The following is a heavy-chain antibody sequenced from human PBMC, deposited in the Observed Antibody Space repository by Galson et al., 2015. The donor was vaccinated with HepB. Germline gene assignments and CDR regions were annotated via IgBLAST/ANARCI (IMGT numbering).Heavy chain of an antibody. D-gene: IGHD5-18*01. J-gene: IGHJ4*02. CDR2: MNPNSGNT. Sequence: SVKVSCKASGYTFTSYDINWVRQATGQGLEWMGWMNPNSGNTGYAQKFQGRVTMTRDTSISTAYMELSRLRSDDTAVYYCARDQDTAMVLDFDYWGQGTLVTVSS. V-gene: IGHV1-8*01. CDR1: GYTFTSYD. CDR3: ARDQDTAMVLDFDY.